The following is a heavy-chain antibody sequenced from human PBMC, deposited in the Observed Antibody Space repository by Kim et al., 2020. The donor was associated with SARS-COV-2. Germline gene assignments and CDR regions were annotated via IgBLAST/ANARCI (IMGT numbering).Heavy chain of an antibody. J-gene: IGHJ6*02. CDR3: ARGGSSWSYYYYGMDV. CDR1: GYTFTGYY. Sequence: ASVKVSCKASGYTFTGYYMHWVRQAPGQGLEWMGWINPNSGGTNYAQKFQGRLTMTRDTSISTAYMELSRLRSDDTAVYYCARGGSSWSYYYYGMDVWGQGTTVTVSS. V-gene: IGHV1-2*02. D-gene: IGHD6-13*01. CDR2: INPNSGGT.